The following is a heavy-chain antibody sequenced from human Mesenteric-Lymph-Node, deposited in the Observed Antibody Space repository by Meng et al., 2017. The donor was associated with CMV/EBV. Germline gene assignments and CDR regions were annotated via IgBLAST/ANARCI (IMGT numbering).Heavy chain of an antibody. J-gene: IGHJ4*02. CDR2: IYYSGST. Sequence: TVAGGSISSSSYYWGWIRQPPGKGLEWIGSIYYSGSTYYNPSLKSRVTISVDTSKNQFSLKLSSVTAADTAVYYCARPDYGDVGGLDYWGQGTLVTVSS. D-gene: IGHD4-17*01. CDR1: GGSISSSSYY. V-gene: IGHV4-39*01. CDR3: ARPDYGDVGGLDY.